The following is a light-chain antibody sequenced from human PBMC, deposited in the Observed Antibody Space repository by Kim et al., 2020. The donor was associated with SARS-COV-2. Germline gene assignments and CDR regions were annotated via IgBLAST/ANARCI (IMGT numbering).Light chain of an antibody. CDR1: QTISNF. V-gene: IGKV1-27*01. J-gene: IGKJ1*01. CDR2: SAS. Sequence: ASVGDRVTITCRASQTISNFLAWFKQNPGMVPKLLIYSASTLHSGVPSRFSGSGSGTHFPLTISSLQPEDVATYYCQRYNSVPQAFGQGTKVDI. CDR3: QRYNSVPQA.